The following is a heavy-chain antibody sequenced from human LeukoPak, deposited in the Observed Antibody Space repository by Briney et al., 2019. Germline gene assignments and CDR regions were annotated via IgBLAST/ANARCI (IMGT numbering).Heavy chain of an antibody. CDR3: ARVNPYSSSWYTDY. Sequence: GGSLRLSCAASGFTFSSYEMNWVRQAPGKGLEWVSYISIGGRTQYYADSVKGRFTISRDNAKNSLYLQMNSLRAEDTAVYYCARVNPYSSSWYTDYWGQGTLVTVSS. CDR1: GFTFSSYE. D-gene: IGHD6-13*01. V-gene: IGHV3-48*03. J-gene: IGHJ4*02. CDR2: ISIGGRTQ.